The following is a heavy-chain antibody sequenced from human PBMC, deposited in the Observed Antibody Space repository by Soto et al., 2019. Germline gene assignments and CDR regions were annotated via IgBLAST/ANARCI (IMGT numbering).Heavy chain of an antibody. CDR2: IYWDDDK. V-gene: IGHV2-5*02. D-gene: IGHD2-15*01. Sequence: QITLKESGPTLVKPTQTLTLTCTFSGFSLSTSGVGVGWIRQPPGKALEWLALIYWDDDKRYSPSLRRRLSISKDAATNQFVPTMNSMDPVNTATYSCIQSRCCSDCPPSYASHYYCGMDVWCEGTSVTVSS. CDR1: GFSLSTSGVG. J-gene: IGHJ6*04. CDR3: IQSRCCSDCPPSYASHYYCGMDV.